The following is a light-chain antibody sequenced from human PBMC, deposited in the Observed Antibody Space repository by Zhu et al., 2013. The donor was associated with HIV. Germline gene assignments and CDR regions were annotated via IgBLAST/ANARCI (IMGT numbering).Light chain of an antibody. J-gene: IGKJ2*04. CDR2: GAS. Sequence: EIVLTQSPGTLSLSPGERATLSCTASQSVSSSYLTWYQQRPGQAPRLLIYGASSRPPGIADRFSGSGSGTDFTLTITRLEPEDFAVYYCQQYGSSPCSLAKGT. V-gene: IGKV3-20*01. CDR3: QQYGSSPCS. CDR1: QSVSSSY.